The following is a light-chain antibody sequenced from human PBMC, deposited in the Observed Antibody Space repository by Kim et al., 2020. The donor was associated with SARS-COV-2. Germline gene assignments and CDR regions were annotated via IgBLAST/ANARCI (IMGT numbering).Light chain of an antibody. J-gene: IGLJ3*02. CDR3: NSRDSSGNHWV. CDR1: SLRSYY. Sequence: SSELTQDPAVSVALGQTVSITCKGDSLRSYYASWYQQKPGQAPVLVIYGKNNRPSGIPDRFSGSSSGNTASLTITGAQAEDEADYYCNSRDSSGNHWVFG. V-gene: IGLV3-19*01. CDR2: GKN.